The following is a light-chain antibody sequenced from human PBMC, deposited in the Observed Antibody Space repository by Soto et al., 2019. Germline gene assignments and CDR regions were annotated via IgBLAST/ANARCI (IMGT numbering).Light chain of an antibody. CDR2: DVA. CDR1: SSDVGYTF. CDR3: SAYTSSTTLLV. J-gene: IGLJ1*01. V-gene: IGLV2-14*03. Sequence: LTQPASVSGSPGQSITASCTATSSDVGYTFVSWYQHHPGKAPKLLIYDVANRPSGVSTRFSGSRSGDTASLTISGLQAEDEADYFCSAYTSSTTLLVFGTGTKVNVL.